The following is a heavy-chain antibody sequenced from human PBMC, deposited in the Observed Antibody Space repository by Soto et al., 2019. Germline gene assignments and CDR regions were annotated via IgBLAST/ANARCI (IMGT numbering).Heavy chain of an antibody. CDR1: GVTFSSYA. CDR3: AKDQVGFLEWLLSFEY. J-gene: IGHJ4*02. V-gene: IGHV3-23*01. Sequence: HPGGSLRLSCAASGVTFSSYAMTWVRHAPGKGLEWVSAISGSGGSTYYADSVNGRFTISRDNSKNTLYLQMNSLRVEDTAVYYCAKDQVGFLEWLLSFEYWGQGTLVTVSS. CDR2: ISGSGGST. D-gene: IGHD3-3*01.